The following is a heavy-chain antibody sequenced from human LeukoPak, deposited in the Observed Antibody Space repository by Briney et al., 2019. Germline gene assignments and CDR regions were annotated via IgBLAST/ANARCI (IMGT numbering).Heavy chain of an antibody. Sequence: GGSLRLSCAASGFTFSTYSMNWVRQAPGQGLEWVSSIDSSNTYIYYADSVKGRYTISRDNAKNSLYLQMNSLRAEDTAVYYCARDRITMVRGVIGYWGQGTLVTVSS. CDR3: ARDRITMVRGVIGY. CDR2: IDSSNTYI. J-gene: IGHJ4*02. D-gene: IGHD3-10*01. CDR1: GFTFSTYS. V-gene: IGHV3-21*01.